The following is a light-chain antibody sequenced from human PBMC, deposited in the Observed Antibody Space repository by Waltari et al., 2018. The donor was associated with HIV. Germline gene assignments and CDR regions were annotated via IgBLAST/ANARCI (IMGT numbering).Light chain of an antibody. Sequence: QSALTQPASVSGSPGQSITISCTGTSSDVGGYNSVAWYQQHSGKAPKLIIDDFSNRPSGVPYLFSGSKSGNTASLTISGLQAEDEADYYCKSKTSSSTPCVFGTGTKVTVL. J-gene: IGLJ1*01. CDR2: DFS. CDR1: SSDVGGYNS. V-gene: IGLV2-14*03. CDR3: KSKTSSSTPCV.